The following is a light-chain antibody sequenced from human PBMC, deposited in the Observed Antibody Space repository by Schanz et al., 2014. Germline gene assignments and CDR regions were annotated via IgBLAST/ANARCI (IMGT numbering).Light chain of an antibody. J-gene: IGKJ5*01. CDR2: GAS. V-gene: IGKV3-15*01. CDR3: QQYNNWPSIT. CDR1: QSVSSN. Sequence: VMTQSPATLSVSPGERATLSCRASQSVSSNLAWYQQKPGQAPGVLIYGASTRATGIPARFSGSGSGTEFTLTISGLQSEDFAVYYCQQYNNWPSITFGQGTRLEIK.